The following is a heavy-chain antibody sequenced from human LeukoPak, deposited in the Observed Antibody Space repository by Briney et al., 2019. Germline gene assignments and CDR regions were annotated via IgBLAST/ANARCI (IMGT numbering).Heavy chain of an antibody. J-gene: IGHJ3*01. D-gene: IGHD1-26*01. V-gene: IGHV5-51*01. CDR2: IYLGDSDP. Sequence: GESLRISCKGSGSFYSNYWIAWVRQMPGKGIEWMGVIYLGDSDPKYSPSFQGQVTISADKSTNTAYLHWSRLKASDTAMYYCVTRQGVGSHDVLDPWGQGTMVTVSP. CDR1: GSFYSNYW. CDR3: VTRQGVGSHDVLDP.